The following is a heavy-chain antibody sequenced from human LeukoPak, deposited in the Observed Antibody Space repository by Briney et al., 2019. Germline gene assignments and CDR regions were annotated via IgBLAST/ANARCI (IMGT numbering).Heavy chain of an antibody. D-gene: IGHD1-1*01. Sequence: SETLSLTCTVSGNSIISSSYYWGWIRQPPGKGLEWIGSLYYSGDTYYNPSLKSRLTISMDTFKNQFSLSLSSVTAADTAVYYCARDRLDEPNAFDIWGQGTMVTVSS. CDR2: LYYSGDT. J-gene: IGHJ3*02. CDR3: ARDRLDEPNAFDI. CDR1: GNSIISSSYY. V-gene: IGHV4-39*07.